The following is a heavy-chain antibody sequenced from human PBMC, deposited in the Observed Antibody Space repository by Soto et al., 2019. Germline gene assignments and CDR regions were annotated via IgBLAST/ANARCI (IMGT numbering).Heavy chain of an antibody. CDR3: ARDTHYDILTGYYVPYYYYGMDV. D-gene: IGHD3-9*01. CDR2: ISSSSSCI. Sequence: GGSLRLSCAASGFTFSSYSMNWVRQAPGKGLEWVPSISSSSSCIYYADSVKGRFTISRDNAKNSLYLQMNSLRAEDTAVYYCARDTHYDILTGYYVPYYYYGMDVWGQGTTVTVSS. J-gene: IGHJ6*02. V-gene: IGHV3-21*01. CDR1: GFTFSSYS.